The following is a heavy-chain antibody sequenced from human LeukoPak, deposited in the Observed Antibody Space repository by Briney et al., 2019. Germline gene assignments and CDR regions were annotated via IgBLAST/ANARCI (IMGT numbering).Heavy chain of an antibody. J-gene: IGHJ5*02. CDR2: IYTSGST. Sequence: SETLSLTCTVSGASISSYYWSWIRQPAGKGLEWIGRIYTSGSTNYNPSLKSRVTMSVDTSKNQFSLKLSSVTAADTAVYYCARDLNYIVVVPAANNWFDPWGQGTLVTVSS. D-gene: IGHD2-2*01. CDR1: GASISSYY. CDR3: ARDLNYIVVVPAANNWFDP. V-gene: IGHV4-4*07.